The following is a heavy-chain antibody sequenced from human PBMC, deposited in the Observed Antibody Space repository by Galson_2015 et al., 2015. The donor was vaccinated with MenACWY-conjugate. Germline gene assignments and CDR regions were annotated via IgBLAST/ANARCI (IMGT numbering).Heavy chain of an antibody. J-gene: IGHJ5*02. Sequence: CAISGDSVSSNNAAWSWIRQSPSRGLEWLGRTYYRSKWYNDYAISVKGRITINPDTSKNELSLQLNSVTPEDTAVYYCTRGTTETTLPGSTHNWFDPWGQGTMVTVSP. CDR1: GDSVSSNNAA. V-gene: IGHV6-1*01. CDR2: TYYRSKWYN. CDR3: TRGTTETTLPGSTHNWFDP. D-gene: IGHD4-17*01.